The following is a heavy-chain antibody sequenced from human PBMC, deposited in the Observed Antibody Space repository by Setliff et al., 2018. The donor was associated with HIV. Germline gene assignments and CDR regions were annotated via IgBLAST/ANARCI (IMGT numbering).Heavy chain of an antibody. CDR3: AKERMVYAIWSALDP. V-gene: IGHV1-69*13. CDR2: IIPIFGTP. CDR1: RGTFRNSA. Sequence: ASVKVSCKASRGTFRNSAINWVRQAPGQGLEWMGGIIPIFGTPNFAPKFQGRVTITADESTSTVYMEMNSLRAEDTAVYYCAKERMVYAIWSALDPWGQGTLVTVSS. D-gene: IGHD2-8*01. J-gene: IGHJ5*02.